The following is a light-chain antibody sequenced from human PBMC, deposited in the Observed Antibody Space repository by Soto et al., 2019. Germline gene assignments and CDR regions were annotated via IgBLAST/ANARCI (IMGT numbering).Light chain of an antibody. CDR2: DAT. Sequence: DIQLTQSPSSLSASVGDRVTSICRASQNINSYLAWFQQKQGKAPKSLIYDATSLQSGVPSRFSGSGSGTDFSLTISSLQPEDAATYYCQQYERYNPSFGGGTKLEI. CDR3: QQYERYNPS. J-gene: IGKJ4*01. CDR1: QNINSY. V-gene: IGKV1-16*01.